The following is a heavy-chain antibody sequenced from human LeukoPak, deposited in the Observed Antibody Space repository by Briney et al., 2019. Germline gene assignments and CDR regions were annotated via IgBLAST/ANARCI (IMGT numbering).Heavy chain of an antibody. J-gene: IGHJ3*02. CDR1: GFTVSSNY. D-gene: IGHD6-19*01. CDR3: ARWGQQWLNAFDI. V-gene: IGHV3-66*01. CDR2: IYSGGST. Sequence: PGGSLRLSCAASGFTVSSNYMSWVRQAPGKGLEWVSVIYSGGSTYYADSVKGRFTISRDNSKNTLYLQMNSLRAEDTAVYYCARWGQQWLNAFDIWGQGTMVTVSS.